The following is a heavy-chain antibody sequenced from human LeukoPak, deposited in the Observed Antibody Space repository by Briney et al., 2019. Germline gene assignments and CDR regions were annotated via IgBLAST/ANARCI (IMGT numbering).Heavy chain of an antibody. V-gene: IGHV3-30*02. CDR1: GFTFSIYG. CDR3: AKDYYYYDSSGRRYFDL. Sequence: GGTLRLSCAASGFTFSIYGMHWVRQAPGKGLEWVAFIRYDGSNKYYADSVKGRFTISRDNSKNTLYLQMNSLRAEDTAVYFCAKDYYYYDSSGRRYFDLWGRGTLVTVSS. CDR2: IRYDGSNK. J-gene: IGHJ2*01. D-gene: IGHD3-22*01.